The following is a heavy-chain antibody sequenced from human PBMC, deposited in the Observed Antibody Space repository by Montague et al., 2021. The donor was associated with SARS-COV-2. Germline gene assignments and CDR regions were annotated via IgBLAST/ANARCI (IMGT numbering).Heavy chain of an antibody. CDR3: ARGRYFHWLLVALNDAFDI. CDR1: GGSFSGYY. CDR2: IDHSGST. D-gene: IGHD3-9*01. J-gene: IGHJ3*02. Sequence: SETLSLTCAVYGGSFSGYYWSWIRQPPGKGLEWIGEIDHSGSTNYNPSLKSRVTISLDTSKNQFSLRLNSVTAADTAAYYCARGRYFHWLLVALNDAFDIWGQGTMVTVSS. V-gene: IGHV4-34*01.